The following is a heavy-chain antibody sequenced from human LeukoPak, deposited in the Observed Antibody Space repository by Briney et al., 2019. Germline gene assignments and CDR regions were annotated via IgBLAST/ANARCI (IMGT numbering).Heavy chain of an antibody. CDR3: ATDQRSSSAYYYGMDV. Sequence: ASVKVSCKVSGYTLTELSMHWVRQAPGKGLEWMGGFDPEDGETIYAQKFQGRVTMTEDTSTDTAYMELSSLRSEDMAVYYCATDQRSSSAYYYGMDVWGKGTTVTVSS. V-gene: IGHV1-24*01. CDR2: FDPEDGET. D-gene: IGHD2-2*01. CDR1: GYTLTELS. J-gene: IGHJ6*04.